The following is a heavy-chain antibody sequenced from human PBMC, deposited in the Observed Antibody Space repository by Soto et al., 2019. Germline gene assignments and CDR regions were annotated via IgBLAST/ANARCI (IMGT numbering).Heavy chain of an antibody. CDR3: ASFVSRNNWDFDL. CDR2: IYYDGNT. Sequence: QLQLQESGPGLVKPSETLSLTCTVSGRSISSSYYYWGWIRQPPGKGLEWIGNIYYDGNTYYNPSLKSRVTISPDTSKNQFSLKLTSVTAADTAVYYCASFVSRNNWDFDLWGPGTLVTVSS. V-gene: IGHV4-39*01. J-gene: IGHJ2*01. CDR1: GRSISSSYYY. D-gene: IGHD1-1*01.